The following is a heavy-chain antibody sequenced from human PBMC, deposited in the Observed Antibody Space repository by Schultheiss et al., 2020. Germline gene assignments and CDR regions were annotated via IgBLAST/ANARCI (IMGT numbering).Heavy chain of an antibody. Sequence: SETLSLTCTVSGGSISSSSYYWGWIRQPPGKGLEWIGRIYTSGSTNYNPSLKSRVTMSVDTSKNQFSLKLSSVTAADTAVYYCARQTNNQGELPYYFDYWGQGTLVTGS. CDR1: GGSISSSSYY. V-gene: IGHV4-39*01. CDR3: ARQTNNQGELPYYFDY. D-gene: IGHD1-26*01. J-gene: IGHJ4*02. CDR2: IYTSGST.